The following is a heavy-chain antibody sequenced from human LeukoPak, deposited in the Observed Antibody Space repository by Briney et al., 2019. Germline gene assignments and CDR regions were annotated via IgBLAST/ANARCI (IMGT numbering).Heavy chain of an antibody. CDR3: AKDIYSGLRGPVFDY. Sequence: GGSLRLSCAASGFTFDDYAMHWVRQAPGKGLEWVSGINWNGGNIGYADSVKGRFTISRDNAKNSLYLQMNSLRAEATALYYCAKDIYSGLRGPVFDYWGQGTLVTVSS. V-gene: IGHV3-9*01. D-gene: IGHD2-21*01. CDR2: INWNGGNI. CDR1: GFTFDDYA. J-gene: IGHJ4*02.